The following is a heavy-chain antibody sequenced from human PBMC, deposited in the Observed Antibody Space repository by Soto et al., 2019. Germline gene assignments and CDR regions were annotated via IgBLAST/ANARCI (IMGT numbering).Heavy chain of an antibody. Sequence: LRLSCAASGFTFSSYAMTWVRQAPGKGLEWVSSISFSDGGTYYADSVKGRLTISRDNSKNTLFLQMNSLRVEDTAVYYCVKDDRILGRRYFDLWGRGTLVTVS. CDR1: GFTFSSYA. CDR3: VKDDRILGRRYFDL. J-gene: IGHJ2*01. CDR2: ISFSDGGT. V-gene: IGHV3-23*01. D-gene: IGHD2-15*01.